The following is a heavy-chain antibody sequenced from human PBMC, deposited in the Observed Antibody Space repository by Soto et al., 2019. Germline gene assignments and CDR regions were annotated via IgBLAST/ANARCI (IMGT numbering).Heavy chain of an antibody. J-gene: IGHJ3*02. V-gene: IGHV1-8*01. Sequence: ASVKVSCKASGYTFTSYDINWVRQATGQGREWMGWMNPNSGNTVYAQKFQGRVTMTRNTSISTAYMELSSLISEDTAVYYCARDFIDVVQIDAFDIWGQGTMVTVSS. CDR3: ARDFIDVVQIDAFDI. CDR1: GYTFTSYD. CDR2: MNPNSGNT. D-gene: IGHD6-6*01.